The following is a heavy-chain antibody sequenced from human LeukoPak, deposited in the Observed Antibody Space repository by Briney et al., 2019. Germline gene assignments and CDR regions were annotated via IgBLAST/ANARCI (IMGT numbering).Heavy chain of an antibody. CDR2: INPSGGST. J-gene: IGHJ4*02. Sequence: ASVKVSCKASGYTFTSYYMHWVRQAPGQGLEWMGRINPSGGSTSYAQKFQGRVTMTRDTSTSTVYMELSSLRSEDTAVYYCAREGKGEDDCSSASCYLYYFDYWGQGTLVTVSS. V-gene: IGHV1-46*03. CDR1: GYTFTSYY. D-gene: IGHD2-2*01. CDR3: AREGKGEDDCSSASCYLYYFDY.